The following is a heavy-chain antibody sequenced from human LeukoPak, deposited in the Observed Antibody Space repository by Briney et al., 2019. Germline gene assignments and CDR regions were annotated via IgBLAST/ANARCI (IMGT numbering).Heavy chain of an antibody. CDR3: ARGGVDYYGSGTYYLMYYFDY. CDR2: ISGSGDNT. J-gene: IGHJ4*02. D-gene: IGHD3-10*01. Sequence: GGSLRLSCAASGFTFSSHGMSWVRQAPGKGLEWVSTISGSGDNTYYADSVKGRFTISRDDPHNTLYLQMNSLRAEDTAVYFCARGGVDYYGSGTYYLMYYFDYWGQGALVTVSS. V-gene: IGHV3-23*01. CDR1: GFTFSSHG.